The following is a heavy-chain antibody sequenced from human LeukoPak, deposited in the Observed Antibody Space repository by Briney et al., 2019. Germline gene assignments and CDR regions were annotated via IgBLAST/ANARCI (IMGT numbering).Heavy chain of an antibody. V-gene: IGHV1-69*13. CDR2: IIPIFGTA. CDR1: GGTFSSYA. J-gene: IGHJ4*02. Sequence: ASVKVSCKASGGTFSSYAISWVRQAPGQGLEWMGGIIPIFGTANYAQKFQGRVTITADESTSTAYMELSSLGSEDTAVYYCARDRGSGYYLDYWGQGTLVTVSS. D-gene: IGHD3-22*01. CDR3: ARDRGSGYYLDY.